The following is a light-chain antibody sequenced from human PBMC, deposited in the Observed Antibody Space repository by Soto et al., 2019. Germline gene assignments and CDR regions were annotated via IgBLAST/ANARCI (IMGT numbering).Light chain of an antibody. CDR3: QQYRSAYT. Sequence: EIVLTQSPGTLSLSPGARATLSCRASQSVRSSYLAWYQQRPGQAPRLLIYGASSRATGIPDRFSGSGSGTDFTLTISRLEPEDFAVYYCQQYRSAYTFGQGTKVEIK. J-gene: IGKJ2*01. V-gene: IGKV3-20*01. CDR2: GAS. CDR1: QSVRSSY.